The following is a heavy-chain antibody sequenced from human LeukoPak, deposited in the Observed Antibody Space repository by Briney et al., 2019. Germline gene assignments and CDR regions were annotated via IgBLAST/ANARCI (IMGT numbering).Heavy chain of an antibody. V-gene: IGHV3-23*01. CDR2: ISGSGDST. CDR1: RFTFSSYV. Sequence: PGGSLGLSCAASRFTFSSYVMSWVRQAPGKGLECVSAISGSGDSTYYADSVKGRFTISRDNSKNTLYLQMNSLRAEDTAVYFCARVSGRIQIWPQPFGDGMGVWGQGSTVTVSS. CDR3: ARVSGRIQIWPQPFGDGMGV. D-gene: IGHD5-18*01. J-gene: IGHJ6*02.